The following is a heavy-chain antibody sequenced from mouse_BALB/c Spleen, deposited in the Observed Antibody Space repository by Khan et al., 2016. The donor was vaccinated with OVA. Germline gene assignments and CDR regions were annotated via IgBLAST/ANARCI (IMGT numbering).Heavy chain of an antibody. CDR2: INYSGGT. J-gene: IGHJ3*01. Sequence: VQLKQSGPGLVKPSQSLSLTCTVTGFSFTSDYAWYLLRPPPGNKLEWMGYINYSGGTSYLPSLKSRISITRDTSKNQFFLQLNSVTTEDSATYYCARWYAYWGQGTLVTVS. CDR3: ARWYAY. CDR1: GFSFTSDYA. V-gene: IGHV3-2*02.